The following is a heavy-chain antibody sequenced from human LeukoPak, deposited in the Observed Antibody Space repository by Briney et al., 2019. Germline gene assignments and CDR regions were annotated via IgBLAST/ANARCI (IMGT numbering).Heavy chain of an antibody. Sequence: PGGSLRLSHAASGFTFSTYAMNWVRQAPGKGLEWVSAISGSGGSTYYADSVKGRFTISRDNSKNTLYLQMNSLRAEDTAVYYCAKAISGNYIKGFDYWGQGTLVTVSS. D-gene: IGHD1-26*01. V-gene: IGHV3-23*01. CDR1: GFTFSTYA. CDR3: AKAISGNYIKGFDY. J-gene: IGHJ4*02. CDR2: ISGSGGST.